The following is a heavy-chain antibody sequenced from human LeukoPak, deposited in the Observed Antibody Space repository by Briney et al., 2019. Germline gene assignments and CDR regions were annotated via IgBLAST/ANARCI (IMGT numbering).Heavy chain of an antibody. CDR2: INPSGGST. CDR3: ARDLNHGYHYDSSGYYAHYYYYGMDV. CDR1: GYTFTSYY. D-gene: IGHD3-22*01. Sequence: ASVKVSCKASGYTFTSYYMHWVRQAPGQGLEWMGIINPSGGSTSYAQKFQGRVTMTRDTSTSTVYMELSSLRSEDTAVYYCARDLNHGYHYDSSGYYAHYYYYGMDVWGQGTTVTVSS. J-gene: IGHJ6*02. V-gene: IGHV1-46*01.